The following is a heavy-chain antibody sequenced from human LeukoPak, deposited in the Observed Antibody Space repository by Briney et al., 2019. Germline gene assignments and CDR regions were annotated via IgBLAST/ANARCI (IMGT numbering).Heavy chain of an antibody. CDR3: ASSGSYRFDY. J-gene: IGHJ4*02. CDR2: ITASGTAM. V-gene: IGHV3-48*02. Sequence: GGSLRLSCATSGFTFSSYAMSWVRQAPGKGLEWVSHITASGTAMFYADSVKGRFTISRDNAKNSLYLQMNSLRDEDTAVYYCASSGSYRFDYWGQGTLVTVSS. CDR1: GFTFSSYA. D-gene: IGHD1-26*01.